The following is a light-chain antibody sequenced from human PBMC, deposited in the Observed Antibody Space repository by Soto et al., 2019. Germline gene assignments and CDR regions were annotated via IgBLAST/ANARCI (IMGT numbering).Light chain of an antibody. Sequence: DVQMTQSPSTLAASLGDRVTLTCRASENIKNWLAWYQQTPGKAPKVLISDASRLETGVQSRFSGSGYGTDFTLTITSLRTDDFGTYHCQQYDVHPKTFGQGTKVDI. V-gene: IGKV1-5*01. J-gene: IGKJ1*01. CDR1: ENIKNW. CDR2: DAS. CDR3: QQYDVHPKT.